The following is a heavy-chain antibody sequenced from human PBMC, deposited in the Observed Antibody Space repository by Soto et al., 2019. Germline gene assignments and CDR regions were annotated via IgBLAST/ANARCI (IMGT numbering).Heavy chain of an antibody. D-gene: IGHD2-2*01. Sequence: QVQLVESGGGVVQPGRSLRLSCAASGFTFSSYAMHWVRQAPGKGLEWVAVISYDGSNKYYADSVKGRFTISRDNSKNTLYLQMNSLRAEDTAVYYCARDQDHIVVVPAGYDYWGQGTLVTVSS. V-gene: IGHV3-30-3*01. CDR3: ARDQDHIVVVPAGYDY. CDR1: GFTFSSYA. CDR2: ISYDGSNK. J-gene: IGHJ4*02.